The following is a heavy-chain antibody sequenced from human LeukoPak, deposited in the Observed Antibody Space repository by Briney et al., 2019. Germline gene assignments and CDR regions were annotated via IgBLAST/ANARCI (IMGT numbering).Heavy chain of an antibody. CDR2: VCSNAACA. Sequence: PGGSLRLSCAASGFPFSSYAMHWVRQAPGKVLEYVSAVCSNAACAYYADSVRGRFTISRDNSKNTVYLQMGNLRVEDTAVYYCVRRDGYNFDYWGQGTLVTVSS. CDR3: VRRDGYNFDY. V-gene: IGHV3-64*02. J-gene: IGHJ4*02. CDR1: GFPFSSYA. D-gene: IGHD5-24*01.